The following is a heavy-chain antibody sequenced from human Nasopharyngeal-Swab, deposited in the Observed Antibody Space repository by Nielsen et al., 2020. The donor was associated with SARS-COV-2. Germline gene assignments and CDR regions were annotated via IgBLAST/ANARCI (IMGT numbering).Heavy chain of an antibody. CDR3: ARDHLMTVTIPYYYYGMDV. CDR2: ISGSGGET. CDR1: GFTFSNYA. V-gene: IGHV3-23*01. Sequence: GESLKISCAASGFTFSNYAMSWVRQAPGKGLEWVSAISGSGGETFYADSVKGRFTISRDNSKNTLYLQMNSLRAEDTAVYYCARDHLMTVTIPYYYYGMDVWGQGTTVTVSS. D-gene: IGHD4-11*01. J-gene: IGHJ6*02.